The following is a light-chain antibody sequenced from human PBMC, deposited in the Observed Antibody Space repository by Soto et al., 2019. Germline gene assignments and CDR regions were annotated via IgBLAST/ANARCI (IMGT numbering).Light chain of an antibody. J-gene: IGLJ2*01. CDR1: NSDIGAHNT. V-gene: IGLV2-14*03. CDR3: NSCTISSSV. Sequence: QSALTQPASVSGSPGQSITISCTGTNSDIGAHNTVSWYQQYPGKAPKLVIYAVSGRPSGVSNRFSGSKSGNTASLTISGLQAEDEADYYCNSCTISSSVFGGGTKLTVL. CDR2: AVS.